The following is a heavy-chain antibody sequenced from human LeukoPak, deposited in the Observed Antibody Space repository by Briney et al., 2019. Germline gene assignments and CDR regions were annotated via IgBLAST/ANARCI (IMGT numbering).Heavy chain of an antibody. Sequence: PGGSLRLSCAASGFTFSNSAMSWVCQAPGKGLEWVSTLSGSGITTYYADSVKGRFTISRDNSKNTLYLQMNSLRAEDTAVYYCAKGIYGSGWSYFDYWGHGTLVTVSS. CDR1: GFTFSNSA. CDR2: LSGSGITT. D-gene: IGHD6-19*01. J-gene: IGHJ4*01. V-gene: IGHV3-23*01. CDR3: AKGIYGSGWSYFDY.